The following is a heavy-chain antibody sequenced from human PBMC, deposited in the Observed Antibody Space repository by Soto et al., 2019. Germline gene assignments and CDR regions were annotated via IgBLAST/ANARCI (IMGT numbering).Heavy chain of an antibody. D-gene: IGHD4-17*01. Sequence: SETLSLTCAVYGGSFSGYYWSWIRQPPGKGLEWIGEINHSGSTNYNPSLKSRVTISVDTSKNQFSLKLSSVTAADTAVYYCARKSRGHYGDYFYYYYMDVWGKGTTVTVSS. CDR1: GGSFSGYY. J-gene: IGHJ6*03. V-gene: IGHV4-34*01. CDR3: ARKSRGHYGDYFYYYYMDV. CDR2: INHSGST.